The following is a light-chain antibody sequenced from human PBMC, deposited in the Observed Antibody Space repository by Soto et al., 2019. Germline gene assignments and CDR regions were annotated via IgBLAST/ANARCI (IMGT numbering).Light chain of an antibody. CDR3: QQYGSSPIT. V-gene: IGKV1-39*01. J-gene: IGKJ5*01. CDR1: QSISSY. CDR2: AAS. Sequence: QMTQYPSSMCAAVGERGPIRCRASQSISSYLNWYQQKPGKAYKLLIYAASILQSGVTSRFSGSGSGTDFTITISRLEPEDFAVYYCQQYGSSPITVGQGTRLEIK.